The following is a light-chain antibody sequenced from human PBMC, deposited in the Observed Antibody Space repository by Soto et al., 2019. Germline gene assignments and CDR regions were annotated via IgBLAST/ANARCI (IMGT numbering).Light chain of an antibody. J-gene: IGKJ1*01. CDR2: TTS. CDR1: QVVTSNY. Sequence: EIVLTQSPGSLSLSPGERATLSCRASQVVTSNYLAWYQQKPGQAPRLLTYTTSSRATGVPERFSGSGSGTDFTLTISRLEPEDAAVYYCQQYGGSPWTFGQGTKVEIK. V-gene: IGKV3-20*01. CDR3: QQYGGSPWT.